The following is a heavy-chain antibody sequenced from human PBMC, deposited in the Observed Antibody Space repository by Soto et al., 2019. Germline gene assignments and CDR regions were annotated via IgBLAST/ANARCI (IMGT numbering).Heavy chain of an antibody. V-gene: IGHV3-23*01. D-gene: IGHD1-26*01. CDR2: VSGGGDTT. J-gene: IGHJ4*02. CDR3: ATEMGATQGPFDN. CDR1: GFTFTTYA. Sequence: PGESLKISCAASGFTFTTYAMSWVRQAPGKGLEWVSGVSGGGDTTYYADSVRGRFTISRDNSKNTLSLQMDSLRVEDTAVYYCATEMGATQGPFDNWGQGTLVTVSS.